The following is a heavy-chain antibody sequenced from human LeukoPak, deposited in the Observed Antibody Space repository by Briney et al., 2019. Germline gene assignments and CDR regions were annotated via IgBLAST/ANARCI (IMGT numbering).Heavy chain of an antibody. J-gene: IGHJ3*01. Sequence: ASVKVSCKASGYTFTSYYLHWVRQAPGQGLEWMGWISPNSGATSYAQKFQGRVSMTRDTSITTAYMELSGLSSDDTATYYCARDGIYSTDFDAYDLWGQGTMVTVSS. D-gene: IGHD2-2*01. V-gene: IGHV1-2*02. CDR2: ISPNSGAT. CDR3: ARDGIYSTDFDAYDL. CDR1: GYTFTSYY.